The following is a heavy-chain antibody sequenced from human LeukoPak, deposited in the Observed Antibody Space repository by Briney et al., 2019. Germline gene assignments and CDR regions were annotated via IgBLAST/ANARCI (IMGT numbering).Heavy chain of an antibody. D-gene: IGHD2-2*01. V-gene: IGHV1-18*01. J-gene: IGHJ4*02. Sequence: GASVKVSCKASGYTFTSYGISWVRQAPGQGLEWMGWISAYNGNTNYAQKLQGRVTMTTDTSTSTAYMELRSLRSDDTAAYYCARGTDCSSTSCYPLFDYWGQGTLVTVSS. CDR1: GYTFTSYG. CDR3: ARGTDCSSTSCYPLFDY. CDR2: ISAYNGNT.